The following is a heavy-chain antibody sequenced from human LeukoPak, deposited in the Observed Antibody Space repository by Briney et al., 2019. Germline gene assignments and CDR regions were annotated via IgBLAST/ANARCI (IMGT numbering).Heavy chain of an antibody. CDR2: IYSGGST. CDR1: GFTVRSNY. Sequence: GGSLRLSCAVSGFTVRSNYMSWVRQAPGKGLEWVSVIYSGGSTYYADSVKGRFTISRDNSKNTLYLQMSSLRVEDTAVYYCATWEDSRTYYQRAAFDIWGQGTMVTVSS. J-gene: IGHJ3*02. D-gene: IGHD1-26*01. CDR3: ATWEDSRTYYQRAAFDI. V-gene: IGHV3-53*01.